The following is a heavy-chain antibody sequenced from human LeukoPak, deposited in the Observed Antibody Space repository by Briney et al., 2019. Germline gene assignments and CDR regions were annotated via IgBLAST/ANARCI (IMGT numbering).Heavy chain of an antibody. V-gene: IGHV4-34*01. J-gene: IGHJ4*02. CDR1: GGSFSGYY. Sequence: SETLSLTCAVYGGSFSGYYWSWIRQPPWKGLEWIGEINHSGSTNYNPSLKSRVTISVDTSKNQFSLKLSSVTAADTAVYYCARDPTVTTGTNAYWGQGTLVTVSS. CDR3: ARDPTVTTGTNAY. CDR2: INHSGST. D-gene: IGHD4-17*01.